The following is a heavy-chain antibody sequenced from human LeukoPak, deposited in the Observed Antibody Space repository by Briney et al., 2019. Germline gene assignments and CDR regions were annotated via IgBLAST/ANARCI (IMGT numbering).Heavy chain of an antibody. V-gene: IGHV4-39*07. Sequence: SETLSLTCTVSGGSISSSSYYWGWIRQPPGKGLEWIGEINHSGSTNYNPSLKSRVTISVDTSKNQFSLKLSSVTAADTAVYYCARGARWFGDVYFDYWGQGTLVTVSS. D-gene: IGHD3-10*01. J-gene: IGHJ4*02. CDR1: GGSISSSSYY. CDR3: ARGARWFGDVYFDY. CDR2: INHSGST.